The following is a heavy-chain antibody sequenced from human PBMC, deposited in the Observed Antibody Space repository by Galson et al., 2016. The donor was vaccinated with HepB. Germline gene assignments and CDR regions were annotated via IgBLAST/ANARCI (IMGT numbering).Heavy chain of an antibody. Sequence: SCAASGFTFSTYAMTWVRQAPGKGLEWVSSVTGSGSWTYYADSVKGRLTISRDNSKNTLYLQMNNLRAEDTAVYYCARDPNGDYFGAFDFWGQGTMVTVSS. V-gene: IGHV3-23*01. CDR2: VTGSGSWT. D-gene: IGHD4-17*01. CDR3: ARDPNGDYFGAFDF. CDR1: GFTFSTYA. J-gene: IGHJ3*01.